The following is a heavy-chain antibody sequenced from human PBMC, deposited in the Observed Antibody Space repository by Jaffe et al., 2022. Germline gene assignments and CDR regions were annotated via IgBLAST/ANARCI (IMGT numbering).Heavy chain of an antibody. CDR3: ARHRKLGYCSSTSCSSYWYFDL. D-gene: IGHD2-2*01. CDR2: IYSGGST. CDR1: GFTVSSNY. Sequence: EVQLVESGGGLVQPGGSLRLSCAASGFTVSSNYMSWVRQAPGKGLEWVSVIYSGGSTYYADSVKGRFTISRDNSKNTLYLQMNSLRAEDTAVYYCARHRKLGYCSSTSCSSYWYFDLWGRGTLVTVSS. J-gene: IGHJ2*01. V-gene: IGHV3-66*02.